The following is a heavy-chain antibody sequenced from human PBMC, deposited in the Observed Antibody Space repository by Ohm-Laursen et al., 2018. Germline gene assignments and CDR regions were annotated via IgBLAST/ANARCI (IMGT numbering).Heavy chain of an antibody. CDR1: GFSLNAYKAG. CDR2: IYSDDKK. Sequence: TQTLTLTGTFSGFSLNAYKAGMGWIRQPPGEALEWIAVIYSDDKKYYSPSLGSRLTITRDTSKTQVVLTMANMDPLDTGTYYCVQRVSPGTFNFWGQGSLVTVSS. J-gene: IGHJ4*02. CDR3: VQRVSPGTFNF. V-gene: IGHV2-5*02.